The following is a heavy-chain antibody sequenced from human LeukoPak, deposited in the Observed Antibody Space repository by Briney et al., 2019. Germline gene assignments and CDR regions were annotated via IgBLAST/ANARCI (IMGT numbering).Heavy chain of an antibody. J-gene: IGHJ2*01. CDR1: GFTFNNYW. Sequence: GSLRLSCAASGFTFNNYWMSWVRQAPGKGLEWVSTISDSGANTYYADSVRGRFTISRDNSKNTLYLQKNSLRADDTAIYYCAKSMTLQWRGFFDLWGRGTHVTVSS. CDR3: AKSMTLQWRGFFDL. D-gene: IGHD6-19*01. V-gene: IGHV3-23*01. CDR2: ISDSGANT.